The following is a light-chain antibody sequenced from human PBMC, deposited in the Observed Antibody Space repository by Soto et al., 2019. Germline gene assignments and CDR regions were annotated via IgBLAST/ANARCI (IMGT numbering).Light chain of an antibody. CDR2: SAS. Sequence: EIVMTQSPATLSVSPGERATLSCRASQSISTELAWYQQKPGQPPRLLIYSASTRATGAPARFTGSGSGSEFTITISGLQSEDFAVYYCQQGHNWPLTFGQGTRLEI. V-gene: IGKV3-15*01. CDR3: QQGHNWPLT. CDR1: QSISTE. J-gene: IGKJ2*01.